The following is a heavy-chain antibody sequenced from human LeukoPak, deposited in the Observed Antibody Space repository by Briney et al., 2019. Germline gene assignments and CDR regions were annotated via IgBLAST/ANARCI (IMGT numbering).Heavy chain of an antibody. CDR1: GGSISSYY. D-gene: IGHD1-1*01. CDR3: ARCSRGTSVGMDV. Sequence: SETLSLTCTVSGGSISSYYWTWIRQPPGKGLECIGYIYYSGNTNYNPSLKSRVTISLDTSKNQLSLKLTSVTAADTAVYYCARCSRGTSVGMDVWGQGTTVTVSS. J-gene: IGHJ6*02. V-gene: IGHV4-59*08. CDR2: IYYSGNT.